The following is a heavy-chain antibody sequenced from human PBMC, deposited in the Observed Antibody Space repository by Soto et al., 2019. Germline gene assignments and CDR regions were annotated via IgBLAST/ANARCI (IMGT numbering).Heavy chain of an antibody. CDR1: GFTFSSYA. J-gene: IGHJ5*02. CDR2: ISYDGSNK. Sequence: GGSLRLSCAASGFTFSSYAMHWVRQAPGKGLEWVAVISYDGSNKYYADSVKGRFTISRDNSKNTLYLQMNSLRAEDTAVYYCARGEAPWGQGTLVTVSS. V-gene: IGHV3-30*04. CDR3: ARGEAP.